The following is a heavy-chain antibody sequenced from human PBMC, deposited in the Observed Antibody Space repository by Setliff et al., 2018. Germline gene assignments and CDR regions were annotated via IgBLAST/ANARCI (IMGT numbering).Heavy chain of an antibody. V-gene: IGHV4-38-2*02. J-gene: IGHJ6*03. Sequence: ETLSLTCAVSGYSISSGYYWGWIRQPPGKGLEWIGSIYHSGSTYYNPSLKSRVTMSIDTSKNQFSLKLNSVTAADMAVYYCAREQWLDPPGYYYMDVWAKGTTVTVSS. D-gene: IGHD6-19*01. CDR1: GYSISSGYY. CDR3: AREQWLDPPGYYYMDV. CDR2: IYHSGST.